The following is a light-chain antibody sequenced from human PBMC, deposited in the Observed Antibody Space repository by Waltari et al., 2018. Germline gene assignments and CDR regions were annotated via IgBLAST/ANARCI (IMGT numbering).Light chain of an antibody. CDR1: SSDVGGSNY. Sequence: QSALTPPASVSGSPGQSITISCTGSSSDVGGSNYVSWYQQHPGKAPKLMISDVNKRPSGVSNRFSGSKSDNTASLTISGLQAEDEAHYYCTSFTSSSTIVFGGGTKLTVL. CDR3: TSFTSSSTIV. J-gene: IGLJ2*01. V-gene: IGLV2-14*03. CDR2: DVN.